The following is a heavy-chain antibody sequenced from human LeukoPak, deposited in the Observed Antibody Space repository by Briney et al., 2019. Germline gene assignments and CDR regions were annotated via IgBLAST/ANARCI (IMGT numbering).Heavy chain of an antibody. Sequence: PSETLSPTCAVSGGSISSGGYSWSWIRQPPGKGLEWIGYIYHSGSTYYNPSLKSRVTISVDRSKNQFSLKLSSVTAADTAVYYCARAGSYCSSTSCPGWFDPWGQGTLVTVSS. CDR2: IYHSGST. CDR1: GGSISSGGYS. J-gene: IGHJ5*02. V-gene: IGHV4-30-2*01. D-gene: IGHD2-2*01. CDR3: ARAGSYCSSTSCPGWFDP.